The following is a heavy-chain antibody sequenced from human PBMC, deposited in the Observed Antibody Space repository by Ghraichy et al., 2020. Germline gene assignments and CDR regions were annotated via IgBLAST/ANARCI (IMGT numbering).Heavy chain of an antibody. CDR3: ARDYCSSTSCYVDAFDI. J-gene: IGHJ3*02. CDR2: IYHSGST. Sequence: SETLSLTCAVSGGSISSSNWWSWVRQPPGKGLEWIGEIYHSGSTNYNPSLKSRVTISVDKSKNQFSLKLSSVTAADTAVYYCARDYCSSTSCYVDAFDIWGQGTMVTVSS. D-gene: IGHD2-2*01. V-gene: IGHV4-4*02. CDR1: GGSISSSNW.